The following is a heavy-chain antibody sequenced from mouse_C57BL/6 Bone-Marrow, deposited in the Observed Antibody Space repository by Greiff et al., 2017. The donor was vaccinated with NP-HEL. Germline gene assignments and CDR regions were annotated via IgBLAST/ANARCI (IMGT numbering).Heavy chain of an antibody. J-gene: IGHJ4*01. CDR3: ARRGYGNYEGSMDY. CDR1: GYAFTNYL. CDR2: INPGSGGT. Sequence: QVQLQQSGAELVRPGTSVKVSCKASGYAFTNYLIEWVKQRPGQGLEWIGVINPGSGGTNYNEKFKGKATLTADKSSSTAYMQLSSLTSEDSAVYFCARRGYGNYEGSMDYWGQGTSVTVSS. V-gene: IGHV1-54*01. D-gene: IGHD2-1*01.